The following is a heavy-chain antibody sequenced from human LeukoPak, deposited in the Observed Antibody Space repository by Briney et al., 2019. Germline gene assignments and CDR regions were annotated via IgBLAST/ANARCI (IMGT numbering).Heavy chain of an antibody. CDR1: GFTFSSYN. CDR2: ISSSRSSYI. J-gene: IGHJ6*04. V-gene: IGHV3-21*01. CDR3: AELGITMIGGV. Sequence: PGGSLRLSCAASGFTFSSYNMNWARQAPGKGLEWVSSISSSRSSYIYYADSVKGRFTISRDNAKNSLYLQMNSLRAEDTAVYYCAELGITMIGGVWGKGTTVTISS. D-gene: IGHD3-10*02.